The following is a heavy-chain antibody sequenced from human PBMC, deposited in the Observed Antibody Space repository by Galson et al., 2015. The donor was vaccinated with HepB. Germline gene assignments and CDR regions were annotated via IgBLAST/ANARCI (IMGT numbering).Heavy chain of an antibody. CDR1: GGSFSGYY. CDR3: ARPQPGIAAAGTSGPFDY. D-gene: IGHD6-13*01. Sequence: LSLTCAVYGGSFSGYYWSWIRQPPGKGLEWIGEINHSGSANYNPSLKSRVTISVDTSKNQFSLKLSSVTAADTAVYYCARPQPGIAAAGTSGPFDYWGQGTLVTVSS. J-gene: IGHJ4*02. V-gene: IGHV4-34*01. CDR2: INHSGSA.